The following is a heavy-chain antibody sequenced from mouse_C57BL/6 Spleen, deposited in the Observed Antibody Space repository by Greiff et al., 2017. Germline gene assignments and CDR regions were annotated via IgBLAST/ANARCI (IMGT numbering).Heavy chain of an antibody. J-gene: IGHJ1*03. CDR2: IYPGDGDT. Sequence: QVQLQQSGAELVKPGASVKISCKASGYAFSSYWMNWVKQRPGKGLEWIGQIYPGDGDTNYNGKFKGKATLTADKSSSTASMQLSSLTSEDSAVYFCARRGVLYHWYFDVWGTGTTVTVSS. CDR1: GYAFSSYW. CDR3: ARRGVLYHWYFDV. V-gene: IGHV1-80*01. D-gene: IGHD2-12*01.